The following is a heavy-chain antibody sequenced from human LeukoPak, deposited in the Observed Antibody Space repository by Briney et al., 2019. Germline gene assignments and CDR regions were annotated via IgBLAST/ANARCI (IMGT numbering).Heavy chain of an antibody. D-gene: IGHD2-2*01. CDR1: GYTFTAYH. V-gene: IGHV1-2*06. J-gene: IGHJ4*02. Sequence: ASVKVSCKASGYTFTAYHMYWVRQAPGQGLEWMGRINPNSGDTNYAQKFQGRVTMTRDTSISTAYVELSRLRSDDTAVYYCARDYCSSTSCLFDYWGQGTLVSVSS. CDR2: INPNSGDT. CDR3: ARDYCSSTSCLFDY.